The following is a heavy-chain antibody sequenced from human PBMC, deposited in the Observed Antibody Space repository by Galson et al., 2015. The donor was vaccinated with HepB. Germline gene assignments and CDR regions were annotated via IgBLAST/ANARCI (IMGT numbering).Heavy chain of an antibody. D-gene: IGHD3-10*01. CDR2: IWYDGSNK. J-gene: IGHJ4*02. Sequence: SLRLSCAASGFTFSSYGMHWVRQAPGKGLEWVAVIWYDGSNKYYADSVKGRFTISRDNSKNTLYLQMNSLRAEDTAVYYCARGKLRLLWFGHPFGYWGQGTLVTVSS. V-gene: IGHV3-33*08. CDR1: GFTFSSYG. CDR3: ARGKLRLLWFGHPFGY.